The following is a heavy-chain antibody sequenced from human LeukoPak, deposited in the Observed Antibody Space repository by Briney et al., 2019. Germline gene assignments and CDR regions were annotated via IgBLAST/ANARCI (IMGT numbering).Heavy chain of an antibody. D-gene: IGHD3-10*01. CDR2: IIPIFGTA. CDR3: ARERAYYYGSGSYYGY. CDR1: GGTFSSYA. Sequence: VASVNVSCTASGGTFSSYAISWVRQAPGQGLEWMGGIIPIFGTANYAQKFQGRVTITADESTSTAYMELSSLRSEDTAVYYCARERAYYYGSGSYYGYWGQGTLVTVSS. J-gene: IGHJ4*02. V-gene: IGHV1-69*13.